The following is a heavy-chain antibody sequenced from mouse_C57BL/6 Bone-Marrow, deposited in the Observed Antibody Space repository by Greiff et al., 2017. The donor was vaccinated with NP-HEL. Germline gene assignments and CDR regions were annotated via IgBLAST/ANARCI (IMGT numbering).Heavy chain of an antibody. CDR2: ISSGGDYI. V-gene: IGHV5-9-1*02. CDR3: TRDRDSRAWFAY. CDR1: GFTFSSYA. Sequence: EVHLVESGEGLVKPGGSLKLSCAASGFTFSSYAMSWVRQTPEKRLEWVAYISSGGDYIYYADTVKGRFTISRDNARNTLYLQMSSLKSEDTAMYYCTRDRDSRAWFAYWGQGTLVTVSA. J-gene: IGHJ3*01. D-gene: IGHD3-1*01.